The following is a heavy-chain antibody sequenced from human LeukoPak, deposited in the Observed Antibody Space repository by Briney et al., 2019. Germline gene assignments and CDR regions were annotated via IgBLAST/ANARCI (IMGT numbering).Heavy chain of an antibody. D-gene: IGHD4-23*01. CDR3: ARALPYGGNSGSDY. V-gene: IGHV3-21*01. CDR2: ISSSSSYI. CDR1: GFTFSSYS. Sequence: GGSLRLSCAASGFTFSSYSMNWGCQAPGKGLDLVSSISSSSSYIYYADSVKGRFTISRDNAKNPLYLQMNSRRAEDTAVYYCARALPYGGNSGSDYWGQGTLVTVSS. J-gene: IGHJ4*02.